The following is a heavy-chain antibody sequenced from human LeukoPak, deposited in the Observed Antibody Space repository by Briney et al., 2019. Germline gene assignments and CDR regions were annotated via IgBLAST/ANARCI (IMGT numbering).Heavy chain of an antibody. CDR2: IWYDGSNK. J-gene: IGHJ4*02. CDR1: GFTFSSYG. D-gene: IGHD4-17*01. CDR3: ARDIPPRLTTVTTG. V-gene: IGHV3-33*01. Sequence: GGSLRLSCAASGFTFSSYGMHWVRQAPGKGLEWVAVIWYDGSNKYYADSVKGRFTISRDNSKNTLYLQMNSLRAEDTAVYYCARDIPPRLTTVTTGRGQGTLVTVSS.